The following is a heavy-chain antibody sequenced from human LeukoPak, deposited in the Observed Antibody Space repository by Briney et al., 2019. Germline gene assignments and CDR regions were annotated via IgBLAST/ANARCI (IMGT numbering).Heavy chain of an antibody. Sequence: SETLSLTCTVSGGSVSSGSYYWSWIRQPPGKGLEWIGYIYYSGSTNYNPSLKSRVTISVDTSKNQFSLKLSSVTAADTAVYYCAREDDSSFDYWGQGTLVTVSS. CDR3: AREDDSSFDY. V-gene: IGHV4-61*01. CDR1: GGSVSSGSYY. CDR2: IYYSGST. J-gene: IGHJ4*02. D-gene: IGHD4-11*01.